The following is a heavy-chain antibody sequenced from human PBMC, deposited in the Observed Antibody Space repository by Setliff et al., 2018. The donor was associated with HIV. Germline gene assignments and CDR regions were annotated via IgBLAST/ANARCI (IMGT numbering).Heavy chain of an antibody. J-gene: IGHJ4*02. D-gene: IGHD6-19*01. CDR3: ARWVYNSAWSLDY. CDR2: IYTSGSP. Sequence: SETLSLTCTVSGDSITSNYWAWIRQPAGKGLEWIGHIYTSGSPHYKSSLTSRLTISLDTSRNQFSLKLTSVTAADSATYYCARWVYNSAWSLDYWGQGTLVTVSS. CDR1: GDSITSNY. V-gene: IGHV4-4*07.